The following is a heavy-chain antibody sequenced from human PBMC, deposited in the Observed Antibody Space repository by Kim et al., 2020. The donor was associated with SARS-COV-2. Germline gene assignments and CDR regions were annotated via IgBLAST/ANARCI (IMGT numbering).Heavy chain of an antibody. CDR2: IYHSGST. CDR3: AREMATTYGRD. Sequence: SETLSLTCTVSGYSISSGYYWGWIRQPPGKGPEWIGSIYHSGSTYYNPSLKSRVTISVDTSKNQFSLKLSSVTAADTAVYYCAREMATTYGRDWGQGTLVTVSS. V-gene: IGHV4-38-2*02. CDR1: GYSISSGYY. D-gene: IGHD5-12*01. J-gene: IGHJ4*02.